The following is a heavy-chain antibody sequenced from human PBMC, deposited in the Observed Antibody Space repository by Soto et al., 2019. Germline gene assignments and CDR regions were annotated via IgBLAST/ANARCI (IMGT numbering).Heavy chain of an antibody. D-gene: IGHD1-1*01. Sequence: SETLSLTCAVSGGSISSSNWWSWVRQPPGKGLEWIGEIYHRGSTNYNPKLKRRVTISVDKSKNQFSLKLSSVTAADTAVYYCARLVQLLQGRWFDPWGQGTLVTVS. CDR2: IYHRGST. CDR3: ARLVQLLQGRWFDP. CDR1: GGSISSSNW. J-gene: IGHJ5*02. V-gene: IGHV4-4*02.